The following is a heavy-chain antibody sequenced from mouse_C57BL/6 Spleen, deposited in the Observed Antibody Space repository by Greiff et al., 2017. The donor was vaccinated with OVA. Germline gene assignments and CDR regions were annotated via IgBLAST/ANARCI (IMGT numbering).Heavy chain of an antibody. CDR2: INPSTGGT. CDR1: GYSFTGYY. V-gene: IGHV1-42*01. CDR3: ARGDYYAMDY. J-gene: IGHJ4*01. Sequence: EVKLQESGPELVKPGASVKISCKASGYSFTGYYMNWVKQSPEKSLEWIGEINPSTGGTTYNQKFKAKATLTVDKSSSTAYMQLKSLTSEDSAVYYCARGDYYAMDYWGQGTSVTVSS.